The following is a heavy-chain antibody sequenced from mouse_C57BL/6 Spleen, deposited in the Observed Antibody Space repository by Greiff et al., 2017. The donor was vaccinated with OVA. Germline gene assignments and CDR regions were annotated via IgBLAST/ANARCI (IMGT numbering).Heavy chain of an antibody. CDR3: ARNYDGYYGYFDV. CDR2: IYPGDGDT. V-gene: IGHV1-80*01. CDR1: GYAFSSYW. D-gene: IGHD2-3*01. Sequence: VQLQQSGAELVKPGASVKISCKASGYAFSSYWMNWVKQRPGKGLAWIGQIYPGDGDTNYNGKSKGKATLTADKYSSTAYMQLCSLTSVDSAVYFCARNYDGYYGYFDVWGTGTTVTVSS. J-gene: IGHJ1*03.